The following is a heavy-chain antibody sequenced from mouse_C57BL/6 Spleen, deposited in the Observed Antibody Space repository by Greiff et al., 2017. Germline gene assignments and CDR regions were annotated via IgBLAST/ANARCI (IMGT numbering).Heavy chain of an antibody. CDR3: ARDDYYGSILFDY. D-gene: IGHD1-1*01. J-gene: IGHJ2*01. V-gene: IGHV5-4*01. CDR2: ISDGGSYT. CDR1: GFTFSSYA. Sequence: EVQLVESGGGLVKPGGSLKLSCAASGFTFSSYAMSWVRQTPEKRLEWVATISDGGSYTYYPDNVKGRFTISRDNAKNNLYLQMSHLKSEDTAMYYCARDDYYGSILFDYWGQGTTLTVSS.